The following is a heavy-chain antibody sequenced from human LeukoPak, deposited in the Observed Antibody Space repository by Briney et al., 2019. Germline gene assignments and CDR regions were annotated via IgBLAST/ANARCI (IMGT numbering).Heavy chain of an antibody. CDR3: ATNKNYGDANDF. V-gene: IGHV3-7*01. Sequence: PGGSLRLSCAASGFTVSSNYMSWVRQAPGKGLEWVANIKQDGSEKYYVDSVKGRFTISRDNAKNSLYLQMNSLRAEDTAVYYCATNKNYGDANDFWGQGTLVTVSS. CDR1: GFTVSSNY. CDR2: IKQDGSEK. J-gene: IGHJ4*02. D-gene: IGHD4-17*01.